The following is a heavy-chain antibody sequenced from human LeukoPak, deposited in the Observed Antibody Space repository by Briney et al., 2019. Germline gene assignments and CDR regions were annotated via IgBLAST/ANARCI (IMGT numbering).Heavy chain of an antibody. J-gene: IGHJ3*02. CDR3: ARAPEYGFWSGYYPRDAFDI. D-gene: IGHD3-3*01. V-gene: IGHV3-30*03. Sequence: GGSLRLSCAASGFTFSSYGMHWVRQAPGKGLEWVAVISYDGSNKYYADSVKGRFTISRDNSKNTLYLQMNSLRAEDTAVYYCARAPEYGFWSGYYPRDAFDIWGQGTMVTVSS. CDR2: ISYDGSNK. CDR1: GFTFSSYG.